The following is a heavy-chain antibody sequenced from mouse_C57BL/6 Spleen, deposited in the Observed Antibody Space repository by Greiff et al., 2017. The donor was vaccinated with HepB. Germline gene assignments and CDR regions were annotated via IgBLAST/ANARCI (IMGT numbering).Heavy chain of an antibody. CDR1: GYTFTTYP. J-gene: IGHJ1*03. CDR2: FHPYNDDT. CDR3: ARQIYDGYLWYFDV. D-gene: IGHD2-3*01. Sequence: QVQLKESGAELVKPGASVKMSCKASGYTFTTYPIEWMKQNHGKSLEWIGNFHPYNDDTKYNEKFKGKATLTVEKSSSTVYLELSRLTSDDSAVYYCARQIYDGYLWYFDVWGTGTTVTVSS. V-gene: IGHV1-47*01.